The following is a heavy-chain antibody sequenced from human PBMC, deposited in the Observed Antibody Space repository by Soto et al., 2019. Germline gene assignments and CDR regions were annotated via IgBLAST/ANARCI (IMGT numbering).Heavy chain of an antibody. CDR1: GGTFSSYA. Sequence: QVQLVQSGAEVKKPGSSVKVSCKASGGTFSSYAISWVRQAPGQGLEWMGGIIPIFGTANYAQKFQGSVTITAAESTSTAYMELSSLRSEDTAVYYCARHAGLHKPITMIAVPPFYWGQGTLVTVSS. D-gene: IGHD3-22*01. CDR2: IIPIFGTA. J-gene: IGHJ4*02. CDR3: ARHAGLHKPITMIAVPPFY. V-gene: IGHV1-69*12.